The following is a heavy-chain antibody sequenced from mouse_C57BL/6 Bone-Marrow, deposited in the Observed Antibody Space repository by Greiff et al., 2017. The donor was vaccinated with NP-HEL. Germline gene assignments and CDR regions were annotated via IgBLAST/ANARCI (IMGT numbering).Heavy chain of an antibody. J-gene: IGHJ2*01. CDR1: GFTFSDYG. V-gene: IGHV5-17*01. D-gene: IGHD4-1*01. CDR2: IISGSSTI. CDR3: ARRGGTVGFDY. Sequence: EVMLVESGGGLVKPGGSLKLSCAASGFTFSDYGMHWVRQAPEKGLAWVAYIISGSSTIYYAATVKGRFTISRDNAKNTLYLQMTSLRSEDTAMYYCARRGGTVGFDYWGQGTTLTVSS.